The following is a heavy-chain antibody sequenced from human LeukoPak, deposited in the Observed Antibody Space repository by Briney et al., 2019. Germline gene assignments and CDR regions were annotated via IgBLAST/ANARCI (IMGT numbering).Heavy chain of an antibody. Sequence: SETLSLTCTVSGGSISSYYWSWIRQPLGKGLEWMGYIYYSGSTNYNPSLKSRVTISVDTPKNQFSLKLSSVTAADTAVYYCARWAHYYYSSGSDAFDIWGQGTMVTVSS. D-gene: IGHD3-22*01. CDR1: GGSISSYY. J-gene: IGHJ3*02. V-gene: IGHV4-59*01. CDR2: IYYSGST. CDR3: ARWAHYYYSSGSDAFDI.